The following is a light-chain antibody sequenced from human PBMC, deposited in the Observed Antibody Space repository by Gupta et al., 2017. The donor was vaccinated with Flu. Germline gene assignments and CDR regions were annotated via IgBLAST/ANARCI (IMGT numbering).Light chain of an antibody. J-gene: IGLJ3*02. CDR3: QVWDASSDRRWV. V-gene: IGLV3-21*02. Sequence: GSDIGSKSVHWYQQKPGQAPGLVVYDDRARPSGIPERFSGSNPGNTATLTISGVEAGDEADYYCQVWDASSDRRWVFGGGTKLTVL. CDR1: DIGSKS. CDR2: DDR.